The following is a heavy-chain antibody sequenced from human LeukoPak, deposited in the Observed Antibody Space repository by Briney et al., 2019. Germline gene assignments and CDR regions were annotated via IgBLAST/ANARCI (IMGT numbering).Heavy chain of an antibody. CDR1: GFTVSSNY. CDR3: AELGITMIGGV. J-gene: IGHJ6*04. D-gene: IGHD3-10*02. Sequence: GGSLRLSCAASGFTVSSNYMSWVRQAPGKGLEWVSVIYSGDSTYYADSVKGRFTISRDNAKNSLYLQMNSLRAEDTSVYYCAELGITMIGGVWGKGTTVTISS. V-gene: IGHV3-66*01. CDR2: IYSGDST.